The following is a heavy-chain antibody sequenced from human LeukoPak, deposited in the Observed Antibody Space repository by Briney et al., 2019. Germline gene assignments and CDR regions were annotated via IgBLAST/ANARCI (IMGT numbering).Heavy chain of an antibody. CDR2: IYHSGST. V-gene: IGHV4-59*12. CDR1: GGSISSYY. D-gene: IGHD3-10*01. CDR3: ARDLTGGSGFAYFDY. J-gene: IGHJ4*02. Sequence: SETLSLTCTVSGGSISSYYWSWIRQPPGKGLEWIGYIYHSGSTNYNPSLKSRVIISVDTSKNQFSLKLSSVTAADTAVYYCARDLTGGSGFAYFDYWGQGTLVTVSS.